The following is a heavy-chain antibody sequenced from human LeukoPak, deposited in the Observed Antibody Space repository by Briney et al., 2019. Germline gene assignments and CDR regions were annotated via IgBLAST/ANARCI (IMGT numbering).Heavy chain of an antibody. CDR1: AYTFTVYC. D-gene: IGHD6-19*01. CDR3: AKVVLSTVAGPTGAYNWFDP. J-gene: IGHJ5*02. Sequence: ASVTLSFTCSAYTFTVYCMHMLRQAPGPGLGRMGWSNPNSGGTNYAQTFQGRVTMTRDTSISTAYMELSRLRSDDTAVYYWAKVVLSTVAGPTGAYNWFDPWGQGALVTVSP. V-gene: IGHV1-2*02. CDR2: SNPNSGGT.